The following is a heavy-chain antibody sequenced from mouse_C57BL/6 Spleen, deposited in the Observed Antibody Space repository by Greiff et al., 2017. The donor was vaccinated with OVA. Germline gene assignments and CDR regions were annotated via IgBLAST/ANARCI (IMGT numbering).Heavy chain of an antibody. CDR3: TVGGYYGFDC. CDR2: IDPETGGT. V-gene: IGHV1-15*01. CDR1: GYTFTDYE. J-gene: IGHJ2*01. Sequence: VQLQQSGAELVRPGASVTLSCKASGYTFTDYEMHWVKQTPVHGLEWIGAIDPETGGTAYNQKLQGKAILPADNSSSTAYLELRGLTSEDAAVDYCTVGGYYGFDCWGQGATLTVSS. D-gene: IGHD2-1*01.